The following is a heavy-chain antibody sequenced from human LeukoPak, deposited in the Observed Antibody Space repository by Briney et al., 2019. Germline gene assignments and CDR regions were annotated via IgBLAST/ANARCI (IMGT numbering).Heavy chain of an antibody. Sequence: KPSETLSLPCALSGGSIITSNWWSWVRQPPGKGLEWTGEIYHSGSTNYNPSLKSRVTISVDTSKNQFSLKLSSVTAADTAVYYCARRRERVTMIVRGAFDIWGQGTMVTVSS. CDR3: ARRRERVTMIVRGAFDI. J-gene: IGHJ3*02. V-gene: IGHV4-4*02. D-gene: IGHD3-22*01. CDR1: GGSIITSNW. CDR2: IYHSGST.